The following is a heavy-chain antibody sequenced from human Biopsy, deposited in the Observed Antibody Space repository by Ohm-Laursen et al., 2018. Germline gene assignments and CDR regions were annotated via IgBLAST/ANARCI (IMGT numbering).Heavy chain of an antibody. J-gene: IGHJ4*02. CDR3: ARDPLNGHKHFDY. Sequence: SVKVSCKASSYTFTDYNIHWMRQAHGQGLEWLGYINCKTGATNYAQKFQGTVTMTRDTSISTAYLALGSLRSADTAIYYCARDPLNGHKHFDYWGQGSLVTVSS. CDR2: INCKTGAT. CDR1: SYTFTDYN. D-gene: IGHD2-8*01. V-gene: IGHV1-2*02.